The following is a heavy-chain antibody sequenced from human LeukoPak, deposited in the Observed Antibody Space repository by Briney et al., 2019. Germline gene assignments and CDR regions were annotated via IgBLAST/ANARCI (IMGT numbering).Heavy chain of an antibody. CDR3: ARDSEVVPAARAGTYFRLRYYYMDV. V-gene: IGHV4-38-2*02. CDR1: GYSIRSGYY. CDR2: IYHSGSN. J-gene: IGHJ6*03. Sequence: TSETLSLTCAVSGYSIRSGYYWGWIRQPPGKGLEWIGTIYHSGSNYYNPSLKSRVTISVHTSKNQFSLKLSSVTAADTAVYYCARDSEVVPAARAGTYFRLRYYYMDVWGKGTTITVSS. D-gene: IGHD2-2*01.